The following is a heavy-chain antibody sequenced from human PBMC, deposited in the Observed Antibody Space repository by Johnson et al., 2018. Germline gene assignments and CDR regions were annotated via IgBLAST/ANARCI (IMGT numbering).Heavy chain of an antibody. CDR1: GFTFTNYY. Sequence: QVQLQESGAEVKKPGASVKVSCKASGFTFTNYYIHWVRQAPGHGLEWMGIIIPITGSTTYAQQFQGRVTLSADENATTVYMELSSLRSEDTAVYYCVREWGFDSWGQGTLVTVSS. CDR3: VREWGFDS. CDR2: IIPITGST. D-gene: IGHD3-16*01. J-gene: IGHJ4*02. V-gene: IGHV1-46*01.